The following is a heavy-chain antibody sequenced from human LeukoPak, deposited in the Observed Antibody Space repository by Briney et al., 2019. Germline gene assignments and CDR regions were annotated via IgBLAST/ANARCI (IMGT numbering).Heavy chain of an antibody. CDR1: GFTFSSYG. Sequence: GGSLRLSCAASGFTFSSYGMHWVRQAPGKGLEWVAFIRYDGSNKYYADSVKGRFTISRDNSKNTLYLQMNSLRAEDTAVYYCARAGFRGVIVPLDYWGQGTLVTVSS. D-gene: IGHD3-16*02. V-gene: IGHV3-30*02. J-gene: IGHJ4*02. CDR2: IRYDGSNK. CDR3: ARAGFRGVIVPLDY.